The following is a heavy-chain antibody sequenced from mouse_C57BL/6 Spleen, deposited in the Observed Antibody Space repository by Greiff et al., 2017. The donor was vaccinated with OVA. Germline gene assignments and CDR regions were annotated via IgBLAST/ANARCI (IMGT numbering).Heavy chain of an antibody. Sequence: QVQLQQSGAELVKPGASVKISCKASGYAFSSYWMNWVKQRPGKGLEWIGQIYPGDGDTNYNGKFKGKATLTADKSSSTAYMQLSSLTSEDSAVYFCAPGGLTVVERVYAMDYWGQGTSVTVSS. D-gene: IGHD1-1*01. J-gene: IGHJ4*01. CDR2: IYPGDGDT. V-gene: IGHV1-80*01. CDR1: GYAFSSYW. CDR3: APGGLTVVERVYAMDY.